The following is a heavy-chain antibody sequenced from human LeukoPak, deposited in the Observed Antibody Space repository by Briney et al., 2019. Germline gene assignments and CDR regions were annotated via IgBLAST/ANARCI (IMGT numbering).Heavy chain of an antibody. V-gene: IGHV4-39*01. CDR1: GGSISTSNCY. D-gene: IGHD3-10*01. J-gene: IGHJ4*02. CDR2: FYNSGST. Sequence: SETLSLTCTVSGGSISTSNCYWGWIRQPPGKGLEWIGSFYNSGSTYYNPSLRSRVTISEDASKNQFSLRLSSVTAADTAVYYCARHADSGFGELAFDYWGQGTLVTVSS. CDR3: ARHADSGFGELAFDY.